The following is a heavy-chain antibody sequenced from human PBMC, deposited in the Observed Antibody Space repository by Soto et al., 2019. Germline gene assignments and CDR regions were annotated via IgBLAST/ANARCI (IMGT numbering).Heavy chain of an antibody. CDR1: GGSISSYY. D-gene: IGHD4-17*01. CDR3: ARRYGYYFDY. J-gene: IGHJ4*02. CDR2: IYYSGST. V-gene: IGHV4-59*08. Sequence: SETLSLTCTVSGGSISSYYWSWIRQPPGKGLEWIGYIYYSGSTNYNPSLKSRVTISVDTSKNQFPLKLSSVTAADTAGYYCARRYGYYFDYWGQGTLVTVSS.